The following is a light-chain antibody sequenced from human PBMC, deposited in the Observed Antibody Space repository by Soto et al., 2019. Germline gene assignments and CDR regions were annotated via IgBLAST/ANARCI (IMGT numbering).Light chain of an antibody. V-gene: IGKV3-15*01. CDR3: QQYYRWPQT. CDR2: GAS. J-gene: IGKJ1*01. CDR1: QSVNNN. Sequence: EVVMTQSPATLSVSPGERATLSCRASQSVNNNLAWYQQRPGQAPTLLISGASTRATGIPARFSGSGSGTEFTLTISSLQSEDFAVYYCQQYYRWPQTFGQGTKVDIK.